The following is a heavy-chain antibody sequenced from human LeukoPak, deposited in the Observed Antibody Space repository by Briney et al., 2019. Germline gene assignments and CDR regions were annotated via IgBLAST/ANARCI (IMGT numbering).Heavy chain of an antibody. V-gene: IGHV3-15*01. Sequence: GGSLRLSCAASEFSFSNAWMNWVRQAPGKGLEWVGRIKSKADGGTTDYAARVEGIFFVSRDDSKNTVYLQLNSLKTEDTAVYYCTTGNSIEVKDAFDIWGQGTMVTVSS. CDR1: EFSFSNAW. CDR3: TTGNSIEVKDAFDI. D-gene: IGHD4-23*01. J-gene: IGHJ3*02. CDR2: IKSKADGGTT.